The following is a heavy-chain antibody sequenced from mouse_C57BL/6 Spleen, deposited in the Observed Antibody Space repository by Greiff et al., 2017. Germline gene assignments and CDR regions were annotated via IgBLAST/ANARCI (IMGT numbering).Heavy chain of an antibody. J-gene: IGHJ4*01. CDR1: GYTFTSYW. CDR3: ARVPGNYDAMDY. V-gene: IGHV1-59*01. D-gene: IGHD2-1*01. CDR2: IDPSDSYT. Sequence: QVQLKQPGAELVRPGTSVKLSCKASGYTFTSYWMHWVKQRPGQGLEWIGVIDPSDSYTNYNQKFKGKATLTVDTSSSTAYMQISSLTSEDSAVYYWARVPGNYDAMDYWGQGISVTVSS.